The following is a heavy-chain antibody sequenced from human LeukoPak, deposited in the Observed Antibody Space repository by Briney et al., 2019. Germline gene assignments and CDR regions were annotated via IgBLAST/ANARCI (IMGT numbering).Heavy chain of an antibody. J-gene: IGHJ4*02. Sequence: PGRSLRLSCAASGFTFSSYAMHWVRQAPGKGLEWVAVISYDGSNKNYADSVKGRFTISRDNSKNTLYLQMNSLRAEDTAVYYCARLIVVPAAPTDYWGQGTLVTVSS. D-gene: IGHD2-2*01. CDR3: ARLIVVPAAPTDY. CDR2: ISYDGSNK. CDR1: GFTFSSYA. V-gene: IGHV3-30*04.